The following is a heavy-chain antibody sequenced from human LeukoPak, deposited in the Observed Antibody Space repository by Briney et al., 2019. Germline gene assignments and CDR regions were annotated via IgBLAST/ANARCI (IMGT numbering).Heavy chain of an antibody. CDR3: AKDGRITMVRGVLPNWFDP. Sequence: GGSLRLSCVASGFTFSSYAMSWVRQAPGKGLEWVSAISGSGGSTYYADSVKGRFTISRDNSKNTLYLQMNSLRAEDTAVYYCAKDGRITMVRGVLPNWFDPWGQGTLVTVSS. CDR1: GFTFSSYA. CDR2: ISGSGGST. V-gene: IGHV3-23*01. J-gene: IGHJ5*02. D-gene: IGHD3-10*01.